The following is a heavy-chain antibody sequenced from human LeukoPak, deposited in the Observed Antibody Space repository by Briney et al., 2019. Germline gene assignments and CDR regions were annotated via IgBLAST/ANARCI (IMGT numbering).Heavy chain of an antibody. CDR1: GYTFTSYG. J-gene: IGHJ6*03. CDR3: ARSPPITMVRGSPYYYYYMDV. V-gene: IGHV1-18*01. CDR2: ISAYNGNT. D-gene: IGHD3-10*01. Sequence: ASVKVSCKASGYTFTSYGISWVRQAPGQGLEWMGWISAYNGNTNYAQKLQGRVTMTTDTSTSTAYTELRSLRSDDTAVYYCARSPPITMVRGSPYYYYYMDVWGKGTTVTVSS.